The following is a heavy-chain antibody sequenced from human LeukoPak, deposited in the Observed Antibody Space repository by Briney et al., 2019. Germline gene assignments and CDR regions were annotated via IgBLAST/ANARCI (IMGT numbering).Heavy chain of an antibody. J-gene: IGHJ6*03. V-gene: IGHV3-7*03. Sequence: GGSLRLSCAASGFTFSSYWMSWVRQAPGKGLEWVANIKQDGSEKYYVDSVKGRFTISRDNAKNSLYLQMNSLRAEDTALYYCARGALGIAAAGTSYMDVWGKGTTVTVSS. CDR3: ARGALGIAAAGTSYMDV. CDR2: IKQDGSEK. CDR1: GFTFSSYW. D-gene: IGHD6-13*01.